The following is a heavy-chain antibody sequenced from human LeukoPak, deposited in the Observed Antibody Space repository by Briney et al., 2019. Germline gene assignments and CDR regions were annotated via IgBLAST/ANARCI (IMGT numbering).Heavy chain of an antibody. CDR3: ARDLRSSGWPHFYMDV. D-gene: IGHD6-19*01. CDR2: ISYDGSNK. J-gene: IGHJ6*03. Sequence: GRSLRLSCAASGFTFSSYGMHWVRQAPGKGLEWVAVISYDGSNKYYADSVKGRFTISRDNSKNTLYLQMNSLRAEDTAVYYCARDLRSSGWPHFYMDVWGKGTTVTVSS. CDR1: GFTFSSYG. V-gene: IGHV3-30*03.